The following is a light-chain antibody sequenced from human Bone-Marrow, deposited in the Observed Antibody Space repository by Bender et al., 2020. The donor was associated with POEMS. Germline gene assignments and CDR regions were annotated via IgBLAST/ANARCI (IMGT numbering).Light chain of an antibody. CDR3: QSEDDSGNPNWI. V-gene: IGLV3-25*03. CDR1: GLTKQY. CDR2: KDT. Sequence: SHELTQPPSVSVSPGQTARITCSGDGLTKQYASWYQVKPGQAPKGIIYKDTERPSGISERLSGSSSGTTVTLTISGVQAEDEADYYCQSEDDSGNPNWIFGGGTKLTVL. J-gene: IGLJ2*01.